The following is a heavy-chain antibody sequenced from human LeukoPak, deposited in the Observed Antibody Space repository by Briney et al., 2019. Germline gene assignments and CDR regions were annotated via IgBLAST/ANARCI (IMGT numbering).Heavy chain of an antibody. V-gene: IGHV4-30-4*01. CDR1: GGSISSGDYY. CDR3: AREGSGYCSSTSCPYYGMDV. Sequence: SETLSLTCTVSGGSISSGDYYWSWIRQPPGKGLEWIGYIYYSGGTYYNPSLKSRVTISVDTSKNQFSLKLSSVTAADTAVYYCAREGSGYCSSTSCPYYGMDVWGQGTTVTVSS. D-gene: IGHD2-2*01. J-gene: IGHJ6*02. CDR2: IYYSGGT.